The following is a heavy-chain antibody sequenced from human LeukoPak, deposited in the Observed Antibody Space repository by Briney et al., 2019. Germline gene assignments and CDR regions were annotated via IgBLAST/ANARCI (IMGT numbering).Heavy chain of an antibody. Sequence: GGSLRLSCSASGFTFSTYWMSWVRQAPGKGLEWVANIKEDGSAKYYVDSVKGRFTISRDNAKNSLYLQMNSLRAEDTAVYYCARGGTQSPTDWGPGTLVTVSS. J-gene: IGHJ4*02. CDR2: IKEDGSAK. CDR3: ARGGTQSPTD. V-gene: IGHV3-7*01. CDR1: GFTFSTYW.